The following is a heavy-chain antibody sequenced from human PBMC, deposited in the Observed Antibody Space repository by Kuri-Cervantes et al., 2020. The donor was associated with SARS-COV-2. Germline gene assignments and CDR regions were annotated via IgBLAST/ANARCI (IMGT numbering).Heavy chain of an antibody. J-gene: IGHJ3*02. V-gene: IGHV3-7*05. D-gene: IGHD3-22*01. CDR2: IKHDGGEE. CDR1: GFTFSSYW. CDR3: ANLQWLLIDDAFDI. Sequence: GESLKISCAVSGFTFSSYWMSWVRQAPGKGLEWVADIKHDGGEEYYADSVKGRFTISRDNSKNTLYLQMNSLRAEDTAVYYCANLQWLLIDDAFDIWGQGTMVTVSS.